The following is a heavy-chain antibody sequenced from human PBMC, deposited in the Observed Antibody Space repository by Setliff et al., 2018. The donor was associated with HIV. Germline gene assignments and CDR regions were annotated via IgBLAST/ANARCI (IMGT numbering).Heavy chain of an antibody. Sequence: GASVKVSCKASGYTLAGYFMHWVRQAPGQGLEWMGWINPNSGGTNYAQKFQGRVTMTRDTSISTAYLDLSRLRSDDTAVYYCARAPITIFGVIIIPVYFDYWGQGTLVTVSS. D-gene: IGHD3-3*01. CDR3: ARAPITIFGVIIIPVYFDY. CDR2: INPNSGGT. J-gene: IGHJ4*02. CDR1: GYTLAGYF. V-gene: IGHV1-2*02.